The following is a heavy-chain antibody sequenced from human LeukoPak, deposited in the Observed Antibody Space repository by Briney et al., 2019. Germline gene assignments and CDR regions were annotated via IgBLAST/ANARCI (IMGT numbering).Heavy chain of an antibody. CDR2: MNPNSGNT. J-gene: IGHJ4*02. V-gene: IGHV1-8*01. CDR3: TRGSSGRRDN. CDR1: GYTFTSCD. D-gene: IGHD6-19*01. Sequence: ASVNVSCKASGYTFTSCDINWVRQATGQGLEWMGWMNPNSGNTGYGQSFQGRITMTRDISIGTAYMELSNLTSGDTAIYYCTRGSSGRRDNWGQGTLVTVSA.